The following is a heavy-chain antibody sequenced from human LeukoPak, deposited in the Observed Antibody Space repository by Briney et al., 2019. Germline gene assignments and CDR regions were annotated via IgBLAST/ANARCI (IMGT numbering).Heavy chain of an antibody. CDR1: GFTFRDYF. CDR3: ARAFLDGFDI. CDR2: ISSSGNAV. V-gene: IGHV3-11*04. Sequence: PGGSLRLSCAASGFTFRDYFMTWIPQAPGKGLEWVSYISSSGNAVYHADSVKGRFTISRDNAKNSLYLQLNSLRAEDTAVYYCARAFLDGFDIWGQATMVTVSS. D-gene: IGHD2/OR15-2a*01. J-gene: IGHJ3*02.